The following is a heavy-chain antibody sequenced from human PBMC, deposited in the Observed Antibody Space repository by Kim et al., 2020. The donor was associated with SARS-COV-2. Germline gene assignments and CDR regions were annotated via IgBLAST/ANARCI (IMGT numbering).Heavy chain of an antibody. V-gene: IGHV1-18*01. CDR2: ITPYNDKT. CDR3: ARGQAVSNYGFPLFYF. D-gene: IGHD3-10*01. CDR1: GYTFNTYG. Sequence: ASVKVSCKASGYTFNTYGISWLRQAPGQRLEWLGWITPYNDKTNYTQKVQGRVTMTTATFTRTAYMELTNLRSDDTAGYYCARGQAVSNYGFPLFYF. J-gene: IGHJ4*01.